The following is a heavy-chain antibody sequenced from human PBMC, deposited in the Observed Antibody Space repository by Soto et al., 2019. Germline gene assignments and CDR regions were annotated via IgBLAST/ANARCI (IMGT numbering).Heavy chain of an antibody. J-gene: IGHJ4*02. CDR2: IYYSGST. CDR3: ARSRGDYYGSGSPDY. D-gene: IGHD3-10*01. V-gene: IGHV4-59*11. CDR1: GGSISSHY. Sequence: SETLSLTCTVSGGSISSHYWSWIRQPPGKGLEWIGYIYYSGSTNYNPSLKSRVTISVDTSKNQFSLKLSSVTAADTAVYYCARSRGDYYGSGSPDYWGQGTLVTVSS.